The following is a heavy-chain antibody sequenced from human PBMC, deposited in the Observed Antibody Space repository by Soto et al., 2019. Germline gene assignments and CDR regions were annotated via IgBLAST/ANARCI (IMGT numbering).Heavy chain of an antibody. CDR2: IWYYGSNK. CDR3: ARDYDSSGYPRYYFDY. CDR1: GFTFSSYG. V-gene: IGHV3-33*01. J-gene: IGHJ4*02. D-gene: IGHD3-22*01. Sequence: GGSLRLSCAASGFTFSSYGMHWVRQAPGKGLEWVAVIWYYGSNKYYADSVKGRFTISRDNSKNTLYLQMNSLRAEDTVVYYCARDYDSSGYPRYYFDYWGQGTLVTVSS.